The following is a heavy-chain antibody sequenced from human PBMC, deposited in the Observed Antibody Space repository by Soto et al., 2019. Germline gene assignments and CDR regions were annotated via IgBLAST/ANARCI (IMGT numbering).Heavy chain of an antibody. D-gene: IGHD1-26*01. J-gene: IGHJ4*02. V-gene: IGHV3-48*01. Sequence: ESGGDLVQSGGSLRLSCVTSGFSFSDYSMNWVRQAPGKGLEWISYISSSDSDSTIYYADSVKGRFTISRDNAKNSLYLQMTSLAADDTGVYYCARDAWEEATDYWGQGTLVTVSS. CDR2: ISSSDSDSTI. CDR1: GFSFSDYS. CDR3: ARDAWEEATDY.